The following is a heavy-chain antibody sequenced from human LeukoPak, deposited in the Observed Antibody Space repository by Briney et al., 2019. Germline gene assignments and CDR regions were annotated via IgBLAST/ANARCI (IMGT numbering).Heavy chain of an antibody. Sequence: ASETLSLTCTVSGGSISSGDYYWSWIRQPPGMGLEWIGYIYYSGSTYYNPSLKSRVTISVDTSKNQFSLKLSSVTAADTAVYYCARGGGYTPYYFDYWGQGTLVTVSS. CDR2: IYYSGST. J-gene: IGHJ4*02. CDR1: GGSISSGDYY. CDR3: ARGGGYTPYYFDY. D-gene: IGHD5-12*01. V-gene: IGHV4-30-4*01.